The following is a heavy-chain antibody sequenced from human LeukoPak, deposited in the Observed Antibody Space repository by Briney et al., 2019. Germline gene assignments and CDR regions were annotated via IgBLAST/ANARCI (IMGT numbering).Heavy chain of an antibody. CDR3: AKGSSGWDDAFDI. Sequence: PGGSLRLSCAASGFTFDDYAMHWVRQAPGKGLEWVSGISWNSGSIGYADSVKGRFTISRDNAKNSLYLQMNSLRAEDMALYYCAKGSSGWDDAFDIWGQGTMVTVSS. D-gene: IGHD6-19*01. CDR2: ISWNSGSI. V-gene: IGHV3-9*03. CDR1: GFTFDDYA. J-gene: IGHJ3*02.